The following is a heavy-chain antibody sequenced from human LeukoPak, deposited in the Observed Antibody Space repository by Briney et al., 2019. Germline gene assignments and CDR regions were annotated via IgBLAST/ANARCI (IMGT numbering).Heavy chain of an antibody. CDR2: ISYDGRNK. D-gene: IGHD1-1*01. Sequence: GRSLRLSCAASGFTFRSYGMHWVRQAPGKGLEWLAVISYDGRNKYYGDSVKGRFTISRENSKNRLDLQMSSLSAEDTAVYYCARTGTSHYWGQGTLVTVSS. CDR3: ARTGTSHY. V-gene: IGHV3-30*03. CDR1: GFTFRSYG. J-gene: IGHJ4*02.